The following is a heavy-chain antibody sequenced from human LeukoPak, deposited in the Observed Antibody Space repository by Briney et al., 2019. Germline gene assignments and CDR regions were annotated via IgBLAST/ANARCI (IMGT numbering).Heavy chain of an antibody. CDR2: ISSSSSTK. CDR3: ARDRSGTLGFDY. J-gene: IGHJ4*02. Sequence: GGSLRLSCAASGFTFRSYSMNWVRQAPGKGLEWVSYISSSSSTKYYADSVKGRFTISRDNSKNTLYLQMNSLRAEDTAVYYCARDRSGTLGFDYWGQGTLVTVSS. V-gene: IGHV3-48*01. CDR1: GFTFRSYS. D-gene: IGHD3-10*01.